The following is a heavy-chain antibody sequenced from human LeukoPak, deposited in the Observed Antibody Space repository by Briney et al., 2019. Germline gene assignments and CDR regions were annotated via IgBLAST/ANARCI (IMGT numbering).Heavy chain of an antibody. Sequence: SVKVSCKASGYTFTSYYMHWVRQAPGQGLEWMGGIIPIFGTANYAQKFQGRVTITADESTSTAYMELSSLRSEDTAVYYCAGGLLYYYDSSGYHYPFDYWGQGTLVTVSS. V-gene: IGHV1-69*13. CDR2: IIPIFGTA. CDR3: AGGLLYYYDSSGYHYPFDY. D-gene: IGHD3-22*01. CDR1: GYTFTSYY. J-gene: IGHJ4*02.